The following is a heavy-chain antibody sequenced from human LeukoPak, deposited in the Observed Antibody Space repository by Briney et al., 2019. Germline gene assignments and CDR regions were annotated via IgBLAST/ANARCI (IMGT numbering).Heavy chain of an antibody. V-gene: IGHV3-23*01. J-gene: IGHJ3*01. CDR2: ISATGGTT. CDR1: GLTFSTYA. CDR3: AKDSQSVAFFLVDSSDL. Sequence: PGGSLRLSCTASGLTFSTYALSWVRQSPGKGLEWLSVISATGGTTYYADSVRGRFTISRDNSKNTLYLQMNSLRAEDTAVYYCAKDSQSVAFFLVDSSDLWGQRPIVTVSA. D-gene: IGHD2/OR15-2a*01.